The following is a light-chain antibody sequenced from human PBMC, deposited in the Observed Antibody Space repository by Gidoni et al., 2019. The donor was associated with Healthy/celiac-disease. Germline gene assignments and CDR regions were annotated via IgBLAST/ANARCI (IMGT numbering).Light chain of an antibody. Sequence: DVQMTQPPSSLSASIGDRVTITCRASQSISSYLTWYQQKPGKAPKLLIYAASSLQSGVPSRFSGSGSGTDFTLTISSRQPEDFATYYCQQSYSTPRTLGQGTKLEIK. V-gene: IGKV1-39*01. CDR3: QQSYSTPRT. J-gene: IGKJ2*01. CDR1: QSISSY. CDR2: AAS.